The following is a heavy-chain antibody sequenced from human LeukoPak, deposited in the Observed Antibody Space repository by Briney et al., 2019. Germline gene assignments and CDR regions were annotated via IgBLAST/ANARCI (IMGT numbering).Heavy chain of an antibody. CDR1: GGTISSSS. CDR3: AGDSGTKGEVKSDP. V-gene: IGHV4-4*07. Sequence: SDTLSLTCIASGGTISSSSWIWIREPGGTGREGFGRIYSSGSSTCDLFLKSRVTMSVDTSKNQLSMKVTSVTAADLVVYYWAGDSGTKGEVKSDPWGQGTLVTVSS. CDR2: IYSSGSS. D-gene: IGHD3-10*01. J-gene: IGHJ5*02.